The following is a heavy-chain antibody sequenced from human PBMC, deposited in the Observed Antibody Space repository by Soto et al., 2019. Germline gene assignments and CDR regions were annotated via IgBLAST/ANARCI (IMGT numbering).Heavy chain of an antibody. CDR1: GDSFTSYW. CDR2: IDPSDSYT. CDR3: ARLQAAAGDNDITFDY. Sequence: PGQPLKIACSGGGDSFTSYWISWVRQMPGKGLEWMGRIDPSDSYTNYSPSFQGHVTISADKSISTAYLQWSSLKASDTAMYYCARLQAAAGDNDITFDYWGQGTLVTVSS. J-gene: IGHJ4*02. V-gene: IGHV5-10-1*01. D-gene: IGHD6-13*01.